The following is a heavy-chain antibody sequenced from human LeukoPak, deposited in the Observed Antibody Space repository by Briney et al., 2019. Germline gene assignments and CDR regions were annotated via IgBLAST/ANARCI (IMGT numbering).Heavy chain of an antibody. CDR2: IYTSGS. CDR3: AKRRDLVGGSGDAFDI. D-gene: IGHD3-16*01. CDR1: GGSISSGGSY. V-gene: IGHV4-61*02. Sequence: PSQTLSLTCTVSGGSISSGGSYWSWIRQPAGTGLEWIGRIYTSGSNYAPSLKSRVTMSLDTSKYQFSLKLSSVTAADTAVYYCAKRRDLVGGSGDAFDIWGPGTMVTVSS. J-gene: IGHJ3*02.